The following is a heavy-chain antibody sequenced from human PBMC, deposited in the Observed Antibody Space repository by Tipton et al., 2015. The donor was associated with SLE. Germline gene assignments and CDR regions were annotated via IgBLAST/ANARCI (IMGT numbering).Heavy chain of an antibody. J-gene: IGHJ4*02. CDR1: GFTFRSYS. Sequence: SLRLSCAVSGFTFRSYSMNWVPHAQGKGLEWVSSISSSSSYIYYADSVKGRFTISRDNAKNSLYLQMNSLRAEDTAVYYCARGKGYFGYWGQGTLVTVSS. CDR3: ARGKGYFGY. V-gene: IGHV3-21*03. CDR2: ISSSSSYI.